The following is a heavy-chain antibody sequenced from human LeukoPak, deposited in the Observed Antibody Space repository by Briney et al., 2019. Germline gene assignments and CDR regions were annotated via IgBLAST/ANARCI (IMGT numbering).Heavy chain of an antibody. CDR1: GGSISSYY. CDR2: IYYSGST. CDR3: ARDSSGYPEYFQH. D-gene: IGHD3-22*01. J-gene: IGHJ1*01. V-gene: IGHV4-59*01. Sequence: ETLSLTCTVSGGSISSYYWSWIRQPPGKGLEWIGHIYYSGSTNYNPSLKSRVTISVDTSKNQFSLKLSSVTAADTAVYYCARDSSGYPEYFQHWGQGTLVTVSS.